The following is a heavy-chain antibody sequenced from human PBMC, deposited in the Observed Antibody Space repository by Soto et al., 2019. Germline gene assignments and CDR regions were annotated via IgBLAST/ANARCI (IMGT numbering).Heavy chain of an antibody. CDR1: GFTFSSYG. V-gene: IGHV3-33*01. CDR3: ARDHQLLSFDY. J-gene: IGHJ4*02. Sequence: QVQLVESGGGVVQPGRSLRLSCAASGFTFSSYGMHWVRQAPGKGLEWVAVIWYDGSNKYYADSVKGRFTISRDNSKNPLDLPMHSLRAEETAVYYCARDHQLLSFDYWGQGTLVTVSS. CDR2: IWYDGSNK. D-gene: IGHD2-2*01.